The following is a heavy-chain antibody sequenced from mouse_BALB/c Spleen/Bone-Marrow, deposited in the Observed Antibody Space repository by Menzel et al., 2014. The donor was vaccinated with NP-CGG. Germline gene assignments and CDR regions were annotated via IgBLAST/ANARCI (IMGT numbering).Heavy chain of an antibody. Sequence: VQLKQPGAELVKPGASVKLSCTASGCNIKDTYMHWVKQRPEQGLEWIARIDPANGNTKYDPKFQGKATITADTSSNTAYLQLSSLTSEDTAVYYCTRGDYGAFAYWGQGTLVTVSA. J-gene: IGHJ3*01. V-gene: IGHV14-3*02. D-gene: IGHD2-4*01. CDR2: IDPANGNT. CDR3: TRGDYGAFAY. CDR1: GCNIKDTY.